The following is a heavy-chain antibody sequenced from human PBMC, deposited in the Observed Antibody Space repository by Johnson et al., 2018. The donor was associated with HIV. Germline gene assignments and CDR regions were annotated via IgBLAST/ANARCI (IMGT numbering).Heavy chain of an antibody. Sequence: QMLLVESGGGVVQPGRSLRLSCAASGFTFSGYGMHWVRQAPGKGLEWVAVISHDGSAEYYADSVKGRFTISRDNTKNTLHLQMNSLGPEDTAIYHCVKDMGGDRNAFDIWGRGTMVTVSS. CDR3: VKDMGGDRNAFDI. D-gene: IGHD1-26*01. J-gene: IGHJ3*02. V-gene: IGHV3-30*18. CDR2: ISHDGSAE. CDR1: GFTFSGYG.